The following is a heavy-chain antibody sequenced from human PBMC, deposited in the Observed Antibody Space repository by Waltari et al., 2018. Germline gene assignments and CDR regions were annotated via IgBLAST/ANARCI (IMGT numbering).Heavy chain of an antibody. CDR3: ARDRAPGGKSLYFDV. V-gene: IGHV3-48*03. Sequence: GKLEGSGGDLVQPGWSLRLPGEASAFRFRADEMQWVLQAPGKGLEWLASITSRANAIYYADSVKGRFTISRDNAKNSLYLQMNSLRADDTGLYYCARDRAPGGKSLYFDVWGQGTPVTVSS. CDR2: ITSRANAI. J-gene: IGHJ4*02. CDR1: AFRFRADE. D-gene: IGHD2-8*02.